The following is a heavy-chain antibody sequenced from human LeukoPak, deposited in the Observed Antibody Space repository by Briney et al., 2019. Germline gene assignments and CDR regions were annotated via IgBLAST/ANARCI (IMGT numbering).Heavy chain of an antibody. Sequence: PSETLSLTCTVPGGSISSYYWSWIRQPPGKGLEWIGYIYYSGSTNYNPSLKSRVTISVDTSKNQFSLKLSSVTAADTAVYYCARVKNYSNYGYYYYGMDVWGQGTTVTVSS. V-gene: IGHV4-59*01. J-gene: IGHJ6*02. CDR3: ARVKNYSNYGYYYYGMDV. D-gene: IGHD4-11*01. CDR2: IYYSGST. CDR1: GGSISSYY.